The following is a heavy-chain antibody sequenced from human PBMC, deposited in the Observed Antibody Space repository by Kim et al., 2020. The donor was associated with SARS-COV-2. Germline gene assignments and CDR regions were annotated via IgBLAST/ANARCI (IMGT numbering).Heavy chain of an antibody. CDR1: GGTFSSYA. V-gene: IGHV1-69*13. CDR3: ARDSEVVYGSGSENDAFDI. J-gene: IGHJ3*02. D-gene: IGHD3-10*01. CDR2: IIPIFGTA. Sequence: SVKVSCKASGGTFSSYAISWVRQAPGQGLEWMGGIIPIFGTANYAQKFQGRVTITADESTSTAYMELSSLRSEDTAVYYCARDSEVVYGSGSENDAFDIWGQGTMVTVSS.